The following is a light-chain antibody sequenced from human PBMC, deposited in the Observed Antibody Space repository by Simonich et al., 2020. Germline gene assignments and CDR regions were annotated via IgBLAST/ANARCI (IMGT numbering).Light chain of an antibody. CDR1: ALPKKY. CDR3: YSTDSSGNHCV. CDR2: EDS. Sequence: SYELTQPPSVSVYPGQTARITCSGDALPKKYAYWYQQKSGQSPVLVTYEDSKRPSGIPERFSGSSSGTMATLTISGAQVEDEADYYCYSTDSSGNHCVFGGGTKLTVL. V-gene: IGLV3-10*01. J-gene: IGLJ3*02.